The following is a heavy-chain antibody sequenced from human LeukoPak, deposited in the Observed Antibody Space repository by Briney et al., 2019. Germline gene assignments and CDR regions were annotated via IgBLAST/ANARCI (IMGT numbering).Heavy chain of an antibody. J-gene: IGHJ4*02. CDR3: AREDDSSGYYLDY. V-gene: IGHV4-34*01. CDR1: GGSFSGYY. Sequence: SETLSLTCAVYGGSFSGYYWSWIRQPPGKGLEWIGEINHSGSTNYNPSLKSRVTISVDTSKNQFSLKLSSVTAADTAVYYCAREDDSSGYYLDYWGQGTLVTVSS. D-gene: IGHD3-22*01. CDR2: INHSGST.